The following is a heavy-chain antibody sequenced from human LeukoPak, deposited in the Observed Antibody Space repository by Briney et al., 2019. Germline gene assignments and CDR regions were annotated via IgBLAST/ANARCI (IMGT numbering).Heavy chain of an antibody. D-gene: IGHD3-10*01. Sequence: ASVQVSCKASGYTFTSYDINWVRQATGQGLEWMGWMNPNSGNTGYAQKFQGRVTMTRNTSISTAYMELSSLRSEDTAVYYCARGRQSLWFGELSLNWFDPWGQGTLVTVSS. CDR1: GYTFTSYD. CDR3: ARGRQSLWFGELSLNWFDP. CDR2: MNPNSGNT. V-gene: IGHV1-8*01. J-gene: IGHJ5*02.